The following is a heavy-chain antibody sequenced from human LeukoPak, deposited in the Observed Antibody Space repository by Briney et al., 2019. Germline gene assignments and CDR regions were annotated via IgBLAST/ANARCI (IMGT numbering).Heavy chain of an antibody. CDR1: GYTFSGYY. CDR3: ARPSRGGSRLYYFDY. V-gene: IGHV1-2*02. CDR2: INPNSGGT. J-gene: IGHJ4*02. Sequence: ASVKVSCKASGYTFSGYYMHWVRQAAGQGLEWMGWINPNSGGTNYAQKFQGRVTMTRDTSISTAYMELSRLRSDDTAVYYCARPSRGGSRLYYFDYWGQGTLVTVSS. D-gene: IGHD2-15*01.